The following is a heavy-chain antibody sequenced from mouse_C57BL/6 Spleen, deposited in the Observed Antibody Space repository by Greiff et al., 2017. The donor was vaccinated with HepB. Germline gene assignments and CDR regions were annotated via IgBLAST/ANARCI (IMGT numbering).Heavy chain of an antibody. CDR2: ISDGGSYT. J-gene: IGHJ2*01. Sequence: EVQGVESGGGLVKPGGSLKLSCAASGFTFSSYAMSWVRQTPEKRLEWVATISDGGSYTYYPDNVKGRFTISRDNAKNNLYLQMSHLKSEDTAMYYCAREGYGNLFDYWGQGTTLTVSS. D-gene: IGHD2-1*01. CDR3: AREGYGNLFDY. V-gene: IGHV5-4*01. CDR1: GFTFSSYA.